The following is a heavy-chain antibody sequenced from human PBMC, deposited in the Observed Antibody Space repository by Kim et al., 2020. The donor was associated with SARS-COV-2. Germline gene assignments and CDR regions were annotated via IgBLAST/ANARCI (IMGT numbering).Heavy chain of an antibody. J-gene: IGHJ5*02. Sequence: SETLSLTCTVSGGSISSSSYYWGWIRQPPGKGLEWIGSIYYSGSTYYNPSLKSPVTISVDTSKNQFSLKLSSVTAADTAVYYCANALYIYFDWYRFDPRGQGALVTASS. D-gene: IGHD3-9*01. CDR1: GGSISSSSYY. CDR3: ANALYIYFDWYRFDP. V-gene: IGHV4-39*01. CDR2: IYYSGST.